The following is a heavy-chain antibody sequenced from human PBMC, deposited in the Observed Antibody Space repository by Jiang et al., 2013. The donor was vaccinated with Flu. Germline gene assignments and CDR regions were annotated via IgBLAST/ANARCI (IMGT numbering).Heavy chain of an antibody. Sequence: FTFSSYGMHWVRQAPGKGLEWVAVISYDGSNKYYADSVKGRFTISRDNSKNTLYLQMNSLRAEDTAVYYCELRDYWGQGTLVTVSS. CDR3: ELRDY. CDR1: FTFSSYG. V-gene: IGHV3-30*03. D-gene: IGHD3-16*01. CDR2: ISYDGSNK. J-gene: IGHJ4*02.